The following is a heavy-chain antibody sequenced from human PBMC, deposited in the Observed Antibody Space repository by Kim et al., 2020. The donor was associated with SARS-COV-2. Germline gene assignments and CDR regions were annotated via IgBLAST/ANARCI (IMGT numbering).Heavy chain of an antibody. CDR3: AKDRDCSGGSCYWDYYYGMDV. Sequence: GGSLRLSCAASGFTFSSYAMHWVRQAPGKGLEWVAVIWYDGSNKYYADSVKGRFTISRDNSKNTLYLQMNSLRAEDTAVYYCAKDRDCSGGSCYWDYYYGMDVWGQGTTVTVSS. V-gene: IGHV3-33*06. CDR2: IWYDGSNK. J-gene: IGHJ6*02. CDR1: GFTFSSYA. D-gene: IGHD2-15*01.